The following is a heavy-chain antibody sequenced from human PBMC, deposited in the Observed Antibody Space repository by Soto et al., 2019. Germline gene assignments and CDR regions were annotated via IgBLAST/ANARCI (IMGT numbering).Heavy chain of an antibody. CDR3: ARGPYVTIFGVAQTQTIWFDP. J-gene: IGHJ5*02. V-gene: IGHV3-21*01. Sequence: GGSLRLSCAASGFTFSSYSMNWVRQAPGKGLEWVSSISSSSSYIYYADSVKGRFTISRDNAKNSLYLQMNSLRAEDTAVYYCARGPYVTIFGVAQTQTIWFDPWGQGTLVTVSS. CDR1: GFTFSSYS. CDR2: ISSSSSYI. D-gene: IGHD3-3*01.